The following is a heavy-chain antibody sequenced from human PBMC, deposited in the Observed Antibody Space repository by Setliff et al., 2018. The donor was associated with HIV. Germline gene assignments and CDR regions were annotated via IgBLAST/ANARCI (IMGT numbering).Heavy chain of an antibody. CDR1: GYTFTDYS. J-gene: IGHJ4*02. CDR2: SNPNSGDT. CDR3: ARGTYISLFRLVTPLFDY. Sequence: ASVKVSCKASGYTFTDYSIHWVRQAPGQGLEWMGWSNPNSGDTKYAQNVQGRVTMTRDTSISTAYMELSRLRSDDTAVYYCARGTYISLFRLVTPLFDYWGQGTLVTVSS. V-gene: IGHV1-2*02. D-gene: IGHD3-3*01.